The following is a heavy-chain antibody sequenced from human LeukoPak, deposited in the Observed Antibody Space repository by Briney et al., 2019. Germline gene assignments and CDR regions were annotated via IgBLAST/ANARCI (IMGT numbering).Heavy chain of an antibody. CDR3: AKGMVGGVIRGYFDY. Sequence: SETLSLTCTVSGGSISSYHWSWIRQPPGKGLEWIGYIHYSGSTKYNPSLKSRVTISEDTSKNQFSLKLSSVTAADTPVYFCAKGMVGGVIRGYFDYWGQGTPVTVSS. CDR2: IHYSGST. D-gene: IGHD3-10*01. V-gene: IGHV4-59*08. J-gene: IGHJ4*02. CDR1: GGSISSYH.